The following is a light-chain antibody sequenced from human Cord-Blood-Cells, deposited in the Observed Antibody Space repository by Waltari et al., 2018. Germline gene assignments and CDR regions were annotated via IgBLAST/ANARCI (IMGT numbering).Light chain of an antibody. CDR2: EVS. CDR3: SSYTSSSTLV. Sequence: QSALTQPASVSGSPGQSTTISCTAPSSSVGGYNYVSWYQQHPGKAPKLRIYEVSNRPSGVSNRFSGSKSGNTASLTISGLQAEDEADYYCSSYTSSSTLVFGTGTKVTVL. J-gene: IGLJ1*01. V-gene: IGLV2-14*01. CDR1: SSSVGGYNY.